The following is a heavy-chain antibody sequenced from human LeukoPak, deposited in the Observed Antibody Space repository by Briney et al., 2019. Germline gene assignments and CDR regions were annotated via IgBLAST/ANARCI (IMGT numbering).Heavy chain of an antibody. V-gene: IGHV1-46*01. Sequence: EASVKVSCKASGYTFASYYMHWVRQAPGQGLEWMGIINPSGGSTSYAQKFQGRVTMTRDMSTSTVYMELSSLRSEDTAVYYCARGPSARGWILYYFDYWGQGTLVTVSS. D-gene: IGHD6-19*01. CDR3: ARGPSARGWILYYFDY. CDR1: GYTFASYY. J-gene: IGHJ4*02. CDR2: INPSGGST.